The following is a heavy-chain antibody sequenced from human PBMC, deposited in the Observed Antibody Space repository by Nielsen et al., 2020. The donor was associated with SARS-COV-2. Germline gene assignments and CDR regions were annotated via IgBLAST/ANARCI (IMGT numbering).Heavy chain of an antibody. Sequence: RQAPGKGLEWIGEINHSGSTNYNPSLKSRVTISVDTSKNQFSLKLSSVTAADTAVYYCASLSGSYYSYYYYGMDVWGQGTTVTVSS. D-gene: IGHD1-26*01. J-gene: IGHJ6*02. V-gene: IGHV4-34*01. CDR2: INHSGST. CDR3: ASLSGSYYSYYYYGMDV.